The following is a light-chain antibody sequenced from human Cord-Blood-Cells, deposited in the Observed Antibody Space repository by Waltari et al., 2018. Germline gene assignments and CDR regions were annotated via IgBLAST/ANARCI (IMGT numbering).Light chain of an antibody. V-gene: IGLV2-14*01. CDR1: SSDVGGYNY. Sequence: QSALTQPASVSGSPGQSITISCTGTSSDVGGYNYVSWYQQHPGKAPKLMIYDASNRPSVVSNRFSGSKSGNTASLTISGLQAEDEADYYCSSYTSSSTYVVFGGGTKLTVL. J-gene: IGLJ2*01. CDR3: SSYTSSSTYVV. CDR2: DAS.